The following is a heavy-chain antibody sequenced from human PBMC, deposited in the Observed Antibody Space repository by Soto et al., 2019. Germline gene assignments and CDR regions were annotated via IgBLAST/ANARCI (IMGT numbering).Heavy chain of an antibody. J-gene: IGHJ4*02. CDR2: IYYSGST. V-gene: IGHV4-39*01. CDR1: GGSISSSSYY. Sequence: SETLSLTCTVSGGSISSSSYYWGWIRQPPGKGLEWIGSIYYSGSTYYNPSLKSRVTISVDTSKNQFSLKLSSVTTADTAVYYCARHVNRATLAGQIDYWGQGTLVTVSS. CDR3: ARHVNRATLAGQIDY. D-gene: IGHD6-19*01.